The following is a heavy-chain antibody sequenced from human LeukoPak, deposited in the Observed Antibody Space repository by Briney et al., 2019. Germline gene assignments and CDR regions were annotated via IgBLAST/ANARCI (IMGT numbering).Heavy chain of an antibody. J-gene: IGHJ4*02. Sequence: PSETLSLTCAVSGASMSHFYWNWFRQPPGKGLEWIGSIFYNEDANYNPSVKSRVTMSVDTSKSQFSLRLTSVTAADTAVYFCAKGETVSTSPLDHWGQGILVTVSS. CDR1: GASMSHFY. V-gene: IGHV4-59*01. CDR2: IFYNEDA. D-gene: IGHD5/OR15-5a*01. CDR3: AKGETVSTSPLDH.